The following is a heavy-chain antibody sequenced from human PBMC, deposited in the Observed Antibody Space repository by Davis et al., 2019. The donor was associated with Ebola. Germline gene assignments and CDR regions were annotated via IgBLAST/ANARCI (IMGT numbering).Heavy chain of an antibody. D-gene: IGHD3-22*01. CDR2: IKQDGSEK. CDR3: ARGGYYYFDS. Sequence: GGSLRLSCAASGFTSSSYGMHWVRQAPGKGLEWVAKIKQDGSEKYYVDSVKGRFTISRDNAENSLFLQMNSLRGEDTAYYYCARGGYYYFDSWGQGTLVTVSS. V-gene: IGHV3-7*03. CDR1: GFTSSSYG. J-gene: IGHJ4*02.